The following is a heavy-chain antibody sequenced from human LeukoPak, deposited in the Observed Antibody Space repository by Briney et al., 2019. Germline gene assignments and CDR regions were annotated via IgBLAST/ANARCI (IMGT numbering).Heavy chain of an antibody. J-gene: IGHJ2*01. CDR2: MNPNSDNT. D-gene: IGHD4-11*01. CDR1: GYTFTGYY. CDR3: ARGRGSSYYYDL. Sequence: ASVKVSCKASGYTFTGYYMHWVRQATGQGLEWMGWMNPNSDNTGSAQNFQGRVTFTRDTSIGTAYMELSSLKSEDTAVYYCARGRGSSYYYDLWGRGTLVTVSS. V-gene: IGHV1-8*03.